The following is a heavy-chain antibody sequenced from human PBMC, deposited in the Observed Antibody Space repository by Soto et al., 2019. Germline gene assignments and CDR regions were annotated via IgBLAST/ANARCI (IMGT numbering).Heavy chain of an antibody. CDR1: WDSVSSNSAT. CDR3: ARKSIGTGGWFAP. V-gene: IGHV6-1*01. Sequence: SQTLSLTCAISWDSVSSNSATWNWIRQSPSRGLEWLGRTYYRSKWYNDYAVSVKSRITIKPDTSKNKFSLQLSSMTPEDTAVYYCARKSIGTGGWFAPWGQGTLVTVSS. J-gene: IGHJ5*01. D-gene: IGHD1-1*01. CDR2: TYYRSKWYN.